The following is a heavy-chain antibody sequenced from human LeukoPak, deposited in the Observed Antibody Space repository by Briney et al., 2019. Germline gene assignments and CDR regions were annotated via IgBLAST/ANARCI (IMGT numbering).Heavy chain of an antibody. CDR1: GGSFSGYY. V-gene: IGHV4-34*01. J-gene: IGHJ5*02. Sequence: PSETLSLTCAVYGGSFSGYYWSWIRQPPGKGLEWIGEINHSGSTNYNPSLKSRVTISVDTSKNQFSLKLSSVTAADTAVYYCARGAVLRFLEWLLHNWSDPWGQGTLVTVSS. D-gene: IGHD3-3*01. CDR2: INHSGST. CDR3: ARGAVLRFLEWLLHNWSDP.